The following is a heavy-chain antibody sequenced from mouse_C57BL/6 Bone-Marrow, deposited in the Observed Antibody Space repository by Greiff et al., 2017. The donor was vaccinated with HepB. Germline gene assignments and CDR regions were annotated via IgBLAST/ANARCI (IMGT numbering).Heavy chain of an antibody. CDR3: VGDYWYFDV. D-gene: IGHD3-3*01. J-gene: IGHJ1*03. CDR2: IHPNSGST. Sequence: QVQLKQPGAELVKPGASVKLSCKASGYTFTSYWMHWVKQRPGQGLEWIGMIHPNSGSTNYNEKFKSKATLTVDKSSSTAYMQLSSLTSEDSAVYYCVGDYWYFDVWGTGTTVTVSS. V-gene: IGHV1-64*01. CDR1: GYTFTSYW.